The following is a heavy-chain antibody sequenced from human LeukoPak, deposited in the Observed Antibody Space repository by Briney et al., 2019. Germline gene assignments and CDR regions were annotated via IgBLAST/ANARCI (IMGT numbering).Heavy chain of an antibody. CDR3: ATTRYSSGWYEGYFDY. CDR1: GYSFTSYW. Sequence: GESLKISCKGSGYSFTSYWIGWVRRMPGKGLEWMGIIYPGDSDTRYSPSFQGQVTISADKSISTAYLQWSSLKASDAAMYYCATTRYSSGWYEGYFDYWGQGTLVTVSS. V-gene: IGHV5-51*01. CDR2: IYPGDSDT. D-gene: IGHD6-19*01. J-gene: IGHJ4*02.